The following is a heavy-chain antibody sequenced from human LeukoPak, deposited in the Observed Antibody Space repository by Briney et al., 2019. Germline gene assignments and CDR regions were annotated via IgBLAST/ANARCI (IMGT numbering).Heavy chain of an antibody. CDR2: LYSDGDT. J-gene: IGHJ1*01. CDR3: AKGPRYSSSVVDKYFQH. V-gene: IGHV3-NL1*01. Sequence: GGSLRLTCAASGFIFRNHGMHWVRQAPGKGPEWVAVLYSDGDTYYANSVKGRFTISRDNSKNTLYLQMNSLRAEDTAVYYCAKGPRYSSSVVDKYFQHWGQGTLVTVSS. CDR1: GFIFRNHG. D-gene: IGHD6-13*01.